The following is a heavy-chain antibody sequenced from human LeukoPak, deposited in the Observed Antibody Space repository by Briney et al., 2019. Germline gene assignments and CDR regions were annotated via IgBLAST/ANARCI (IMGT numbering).Heavy chain of an antibody. CDR1: GGSFSGYY. CDR2: INHSGST. V-gene: IGHV4-34*01. D-gene: IGHD3-10*01. J-gene: IGHJ4*02. CDR3: ARANDYGSGSYLLDY. Sequence: SETLSLTCAVYGGSFSGYYWSWIRQPPGKGLEWIGEINHSGSTNYNPSLKSRVTISVDTSKNQFSLKLSSVTAADTAVYYCARANDYGSGSYLLDYWGQGTLVTVSS.